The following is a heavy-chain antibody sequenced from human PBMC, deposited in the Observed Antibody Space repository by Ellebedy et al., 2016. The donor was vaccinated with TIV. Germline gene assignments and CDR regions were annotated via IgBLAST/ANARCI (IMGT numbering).Heavy chain of an antibody. V-gene: IGHV3-7*01. J-gene: IGHJ3*01. Sequence: GGSLRLSCAAPGFTFSSYWMSWVRQAPGKGLEWVANINHDGSEKYYVDSVKGRFTISRDNAKNSLYLQMNSLGADDTAVYYCATDGSYGDYRSPTHGFEFWGQGTLVTVSS. CDR1: GFTFSSYW. CDR3: ATDGSYGDYRSPTHGFEF. CDR2: INHDGSEK. D-gene: IGHD4-17*01.